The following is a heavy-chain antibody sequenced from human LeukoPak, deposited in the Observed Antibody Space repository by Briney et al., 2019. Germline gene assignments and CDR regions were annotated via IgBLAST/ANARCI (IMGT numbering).Heavy chain of an antibody. D-gene: IGHD6-13*01. CDR1: GGSFSGYY. V-gene: IGHV4-34*01. CDR3: AREGKSIAAAPPRVYCFDY. Sequence: SETLSLTCAVYGGSFSGYYWSWIRQPPGKGLEWIGEINHSGSTNYNPSLKSRVTISVDTSKNQFSLKLSSVTAADTAVYYCAREGKSIAAAPPRVYCFDYWGQGTLVTVSS. CDR2: INHSGST. J-gene: IGHJ4*02.